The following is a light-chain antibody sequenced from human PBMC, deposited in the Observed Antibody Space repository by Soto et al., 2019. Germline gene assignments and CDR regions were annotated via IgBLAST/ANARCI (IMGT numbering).Light chain of an antibody. V-gene: IGLV2-14*03. Sequence: QSVLTQPASVSXXPGQSITISCTGTSSDVGGYNYVSWYQQHPGKAPKLMIYDVSDRPSGVSNRFSGSKSGNTASLTISGLQAEDEADYYCCSYTTSNTLVFGGGTQLTVL. CDR1: SSDVGGYNY. J-gene: IGLJ2*01. CDR2: DVS. CDR3: CSYTTSNTLV.